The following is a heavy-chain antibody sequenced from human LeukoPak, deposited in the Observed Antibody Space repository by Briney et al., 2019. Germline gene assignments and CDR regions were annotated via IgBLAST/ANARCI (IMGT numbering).Heavy chain of an antibody. Sequence: GESLKISCKGSGYSFTNYWIGWVRQMPGKGLEWMGIIYLGDSDTRYSPSFQGQVTISADKSISIAYLQWSSLKASDTVMYYCARKGRYCSSTNCPFDYWGQGTLVTVSS. J-gene: IGHJ4*02. V-gene: IGHV5-51*01. D-gene: IGHD2-2*01. CDR1: GYSFTNYW. CDR3: ARKGRYCSSTNCPFDY. CDR2: IYLGDSDT.